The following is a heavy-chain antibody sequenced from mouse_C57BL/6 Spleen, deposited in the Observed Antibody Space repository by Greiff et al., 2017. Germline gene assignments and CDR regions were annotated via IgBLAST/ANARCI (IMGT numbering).Heavy chain of an antibody. Sequence: VQRVESGPELVKPGASVKISCKASGYAFSSSWMNWVKQRPGKGLEWIGRIYPGDGDTNYNGKFKGKATLTADKSSSTAYMQLSSLTSEDSAVYFCAPNWERFAYWGQGTLVTVSA. D-gene: IGHD4-1*01. J-gene: IGHJ3*01. V-gene: IGHV1-82*01. CDR3: APNWERFAY. CDR2: IYPGDGDT. CDR1: GYAFSSSW.